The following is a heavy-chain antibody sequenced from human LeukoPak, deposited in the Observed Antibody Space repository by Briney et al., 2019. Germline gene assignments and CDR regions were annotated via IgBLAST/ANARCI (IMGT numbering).Heavy chain of an antibody. CDR2: IYHSGST. V-gene: IGHV4-4*02. J-gene: IGHJ6*02. CDR1: GGSISSSNW. D-gene: IGHD3-9*01. Sequence: SETLSLTCAVSGGSISSSNWWSWVRQPPGKGLEWIGEIYHSGSTNYNPSLKSRVTISVDKSKNQFSLKLSSVTAADTAVYYCARRGVGGYYDILTGYYGYYGMDVWGQGTTVTVSS. CDR3: ARRGVGGYYDILTGYYGYYGMDV.